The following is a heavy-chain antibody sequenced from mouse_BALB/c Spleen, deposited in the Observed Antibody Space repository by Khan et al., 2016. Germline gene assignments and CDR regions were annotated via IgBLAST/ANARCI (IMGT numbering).Heavy chain of an antibody. CDR2: IWGDGST. V-gene: IGHV2-3*01. Sequence: QVQLQQSGPGLVAPSQSLSITCTVTGFSLTSYGVSWVRQPPGKGLEWLGVIWGDGSTNYHSALISRLSISKDNSKSQVFLKLNSLQTDDTATYYCANQGIGNAMDYWGQGTSVTVSS. J-gene: IGHJ4*01. D-gene: IGHD2-14*01. CDR1: GFSLTSYG. CDR3: ANQGIGNAMDY.